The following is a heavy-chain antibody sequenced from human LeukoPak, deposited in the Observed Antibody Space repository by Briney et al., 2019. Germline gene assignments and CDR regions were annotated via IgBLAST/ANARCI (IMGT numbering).Heavy chain of an antibody. D-gene: IGHD3-10*01. CDR2: MTSDRGDT. Sequence: ASVTVSCKASGYTFTHYDIVWVRQATGQGLEWMGWMTSDRGDTGYAQKFQGRLTITRNTSISTAYMELSGLTSDDTAVYYCARGLTYGWIDPWGQGTLVTVSS. CDR3: ARGLTYGWIDP. V-gene: IGHV1-8*03. CDR1: GYTFTHYD. J-gene: IGHJ5*02.